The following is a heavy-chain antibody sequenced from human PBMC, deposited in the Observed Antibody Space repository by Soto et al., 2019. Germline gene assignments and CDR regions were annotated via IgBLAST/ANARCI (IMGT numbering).Heavy chain of an antibody. V-gene: IGHV5-10-1*01. J-gene: IGHJ6*02. Sequence: PGESMKVSCQGAGYSITSYGSSWVRQQPGKGLEWMGRIDPSDSYTNYSPSFQGHVTISADKSISTAYLQWSSLKASDTAMYYCARAGYCSGGSCYSNYYYYGMDVWGQGTTVTVSS. CDR1: GYSITSYG. CDR2: IDPSDSYT. CDR3: ARAGYCSGGSCYSNYYYYGMDV. D-gene: IGHD2-15*01.